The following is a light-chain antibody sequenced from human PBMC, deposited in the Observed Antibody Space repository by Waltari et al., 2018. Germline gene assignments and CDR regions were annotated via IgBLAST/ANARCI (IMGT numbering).Light chain of an antibody. V-gene: IGKV1-12*01. CDR3: QQAHTFPPT. Sequence: DLQMTKSPSSVSASVGDSVTITCRASQGIRSWFAWYQQRPGKAPKLLIYAASSLQSGVPSRFSGSGSGTDFTLTISSLQPEDFATYYCQQAHTFPPTFGPGTKVHIQ. CDR1: QGIRSW. CDR2: AAS. J-gene: IGKJ3*01.